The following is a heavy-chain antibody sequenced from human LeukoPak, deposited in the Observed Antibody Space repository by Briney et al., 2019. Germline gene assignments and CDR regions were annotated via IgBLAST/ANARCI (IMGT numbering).Heavy chain of an antibody. V-gene: IGHV3-48*04. CDR1: GFTFSRYS. CDR3: ASSGIAAAGTASH. Sequence: GGSLRLSCAASGFTFSRYSMNWVRQAPGKGLEWVSFVSSSNSAIYYADSVKGRFTISRDNAKNSLYLQMNSLRAEDTAVYYCASSGIAAAGTASHWGQGTLVTVSS. D-gene: IGHD6-13*01. J-gene: IGHJ4*02. CDR2: VSSSNSAI.